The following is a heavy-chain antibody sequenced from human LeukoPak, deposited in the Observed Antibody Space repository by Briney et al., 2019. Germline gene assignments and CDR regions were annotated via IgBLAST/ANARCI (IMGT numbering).Heavy chain of an antibody. CDR2: FDPEDGET. CDR1: GYTLTELS. V-gene: IGHV1-24*01. CDR3: ARGRNSKIFGVVIILDFDY. D-gene: IGHD3-3*01. J-gene: IGHJ4*02. Sequence: ASVKVSCKVSGYTLTELSMHWVRQAPGKGLEWMGGFDPEDGETIYAQKFQGRVTMTEDTSTDTAYMELSSLRSEDTAVYYCARGRNSKIFGVVIILDFDYWGQGTLVTVSS.